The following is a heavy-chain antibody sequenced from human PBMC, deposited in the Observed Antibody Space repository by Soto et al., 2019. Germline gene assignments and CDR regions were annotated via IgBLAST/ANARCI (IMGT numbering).Heavy chain of an antibody. CDR2: IYHSGST. CDR3: AAGGGLPRYY. V-gene: IGHV4-59*04. Sequence: SETLSLTCTVSGGSISSYSWIWIRQPPGKGLEWIGYIYHSGSTYYNPSLKSRVTISVDRSKNQFSLKLSSVTAADTAVYYCAAGGGLPRYYWGQGTLATVSS. J-gene: IGHJ4*02. CDR1: GGSISSYS. D-gene: IGHD5-12*01.